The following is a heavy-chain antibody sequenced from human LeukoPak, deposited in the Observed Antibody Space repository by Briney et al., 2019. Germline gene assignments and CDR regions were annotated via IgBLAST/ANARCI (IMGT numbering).Heavy chain of an antibody. CDR1: GFTFSGSP. CDR3: ARDDG. Sequence: PGGSLRLSCAVSGFTFSGSPILWVRHASGKGLEWVGRIRSKADNYATAYAASVQGRFTISRDDSKNTAYLQLNSLKTEDTAVYYCARDDGWGQGTLVTVSS. J-gene: IGHJ4*02. V-gene: IGHV3-73*01. CDR2: IRSKADNYAT.